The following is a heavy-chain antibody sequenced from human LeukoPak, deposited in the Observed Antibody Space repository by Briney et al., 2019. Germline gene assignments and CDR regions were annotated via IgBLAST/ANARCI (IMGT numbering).Heavy chain of an antibody. CDR1: GFTLSSYT. J-gene: IGHJ4*02. CDR3: ATSGSYRLDY. V-gene: IGHV3-48*01. D-gene: IGHD1-26*01. CDR2: ITSSSSTI. Sequence: GGSLRLSCAASGFTLSSYTMNWVRQAPGKGLEWVSYITSSSSTIYYADSVKGRFTISRDNAKNSLYLQMNSLRVEDTAIYYCATSGSYRLDYWGQGTLVTVSS.